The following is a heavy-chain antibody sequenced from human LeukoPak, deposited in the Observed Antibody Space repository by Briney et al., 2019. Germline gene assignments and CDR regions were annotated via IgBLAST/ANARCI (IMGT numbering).Heavy chain of an antibody. Sequence: SETLSLTCTVSGGSISNYYWSWIRQPPGKGLEWIGYIYYSGSTNYNPSLKSRVTISVDTSKNQFSLKLSSVTAADTAVYYCARSNCSGGSCYWYYFDYWGQGTLVTVSS. V-gene: IGHV4-59*01. CDR3: ARSNCSGGSCYWYYFDY. J-gene: IGHJ4*02. CDR2: IYYSGST. D-gene: IGHD2-15*01. CDR1: GGSISNYY.